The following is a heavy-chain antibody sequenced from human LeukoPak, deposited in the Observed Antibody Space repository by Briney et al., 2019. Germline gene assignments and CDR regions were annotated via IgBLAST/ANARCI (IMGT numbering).Heavy chain of an antibody. Sequence: PGRSLRLSCAASGFTFSSYGMHWVRQAPGEGLEWVAVIWYDGSNKYYADSVKGRFTISRDNSKNTLYLQMNSLRAEDTAVYYCARGGYSYGNNWFDPWGQGTLVTVSS. CDR2: IWYDGSNK. CDR3: ARGGYSYGNNWFDP. V-gene: IGHV3-33*01. D-gene: IGHD5-18*01. J-gene: IGHJ5*02. CDR1: GFTFSSYG.